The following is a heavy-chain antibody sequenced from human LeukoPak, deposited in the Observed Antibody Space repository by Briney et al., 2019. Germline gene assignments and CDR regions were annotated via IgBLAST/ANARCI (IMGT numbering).Heavy chain of an antibody. CDR1: GFTFDDYG. D-gene: IGHD3-16*02. CDR3: AREYYDYVWGSYRSLDWFDP. V-gene: IGHV3-20*04. CDR2: INWNGGST. J-gene: IGHJ5*02. Sequence: GGSLRLSCAASGFTFDDYGMSWVRQAPGKGLEWVSGINWNGGSTGYADSVKGRFTISRDNAKNSLYLQMNSLRAEDTALYYCAREYYDYVWGSYRSLDWFDPWGQGTLVTVSS.